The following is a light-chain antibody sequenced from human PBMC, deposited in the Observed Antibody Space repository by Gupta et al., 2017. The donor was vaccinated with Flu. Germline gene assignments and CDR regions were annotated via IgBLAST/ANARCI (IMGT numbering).Light chain of an antibody. Sequence: EIVMAQSPATLSVSPGERATLSCRASQSVSSSLDWYQQKPGQAPRLLIYGASTRTTGIGAPFSGSGSGTEFNLTLTSRQSEDFEVYYCQEQSNGRPKYTFGQGTKVEIK. CDR1: QSVSSS. CDR3: QEQSNGRPKYT. CDR2: GAS. V-gene: IGKV3D-15*01. J-gene: IGKJ2*01.